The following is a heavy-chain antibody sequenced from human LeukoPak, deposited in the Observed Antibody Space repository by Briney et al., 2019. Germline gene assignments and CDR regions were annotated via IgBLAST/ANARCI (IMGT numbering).Heavy chain of an antibody. V-gene: IGHV3-9*01. CDR2: ISWNSGSI. D-gene: IGHD6-19*01. CDR1: GFTFSSHW. CDR3: AKGHGWLVSLDFDY. Sequence: GGSLRLSCAASGFTFSSHWMHWVRQAPGKGLEWVSGISWNSGSIGYADSVKGRFTISRDNAKNSLYLQMNSLRAEDTALYYCAKGHGWLVSLDFDYWGQGTLVTVSS. J-gene: IGHJ4*02.